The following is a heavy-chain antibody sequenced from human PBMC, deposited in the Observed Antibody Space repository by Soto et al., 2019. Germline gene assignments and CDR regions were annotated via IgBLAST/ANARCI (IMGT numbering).Heavy chain of an antibody. D-gene: IGHD3-22*01. V-gene: IGHV4-34*01. CDR2: INHSGST. J-gene: IGHJ4*02. CDR3: ARRVSWYYYDSSGYYAHFDY. Sequence: PSETLSLTCAVYGGSFSGYYWSWIRQPPGKGLEWIGEINHSGSTNYNPSLKSRVTISVDTSKNQFSLKLSSVTAADTAVYYCARRVSWYYYDSSGYYAHFDYWGQGTLVTVSS. CDR1: GGSFSGYY.